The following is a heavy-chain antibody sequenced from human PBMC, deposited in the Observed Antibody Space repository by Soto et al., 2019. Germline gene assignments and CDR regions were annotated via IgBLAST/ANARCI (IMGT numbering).Heavy chain of an antibody. CDR2: IYHSGST. J-gene: IGHJ4*02. CDR3: AREGYSGYDSPGYFDY. CDR1: GGSISSGGYS. V-gene: IGHV4-30-2*01. Sequence: QLQLQESGSGLVKPSQTLSLTCAVSGGSISSGGYSWSWIRRPPGKGLEWIGYIYHSGSTYYNPSLKSRVTISVDRSKNQFSLKLSSVTAADTAVYYCAREGYSGYDSPGYFDYWGQGTLVTVSS. D-gene: IGHD5-12*01.